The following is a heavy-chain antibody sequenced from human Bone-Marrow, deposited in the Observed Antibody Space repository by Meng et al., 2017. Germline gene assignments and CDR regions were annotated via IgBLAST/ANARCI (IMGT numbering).Heavy chain of an antibody. CDR3: ARPQGYSSSWGISAFDI. Sequence: KVSCKGSGYSFTSYWIGWVRQMPGKGLEWMGIIYPGDSDTRYSPSFQGQVTISADKSISTAYLQWSSLKASDTAMYYCARPQGYSSSWGISAFDIWGQGTMVIFSS. CDR1: GYSFTSYW. V-gene: IGHV5-51*01. D-gene: IGHD6-13*01. CDR2: IYPGDSDT. J-gene: IGHJ3*02.